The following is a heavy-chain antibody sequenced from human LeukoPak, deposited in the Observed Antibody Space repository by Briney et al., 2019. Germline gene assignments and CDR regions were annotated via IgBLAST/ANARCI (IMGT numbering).Heavy chain of an antibody. CDR2: IKQDGSEK. D-gene: IGHD1-20*01. V-gene: IGHV3-7*01. J-gene: IGHJ5*02. CDR1: GFTFSSYW. Sequence: GGSLRLSCAASGFTFSSYWMSWVRQAPGKGLEWVANIKQDGSEKYYVDSVKGRFTISRDNAKNSLYLQMNSLRAEDTAVNYCASLGITGTHDNWFDPWGQGTLVTVSS. CDR3: ASLGITGTHDNWFDP.